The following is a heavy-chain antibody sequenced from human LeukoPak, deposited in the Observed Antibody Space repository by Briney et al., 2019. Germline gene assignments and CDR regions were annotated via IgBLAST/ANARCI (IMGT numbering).Heavy chain of an antibody. V-gene: IGHV1-2*02. CDR1: GYTFTGYY. D-gene: IGHD3-16*01. J-gene: IGHJ4*02. Sequence: ASVKVSCKASGYTFTGYYMHWVRQAPGQGLEWMGWINPNSGGTNYAQKFQGRVTMTRDTSISTAYMELSRLRSDDTAVYYCARGGRYYDYVWGSYIIEVYFDYWGQGTLVTVPS. CDR3: ARGGRYYDYVWGSYIIEVYFDY. CDR2: INPNSGGT.